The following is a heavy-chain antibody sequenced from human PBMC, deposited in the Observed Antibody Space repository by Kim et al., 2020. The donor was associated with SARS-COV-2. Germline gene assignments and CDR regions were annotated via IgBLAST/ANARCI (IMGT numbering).Heavy chain of an antibody. CDR1: GGSFSGYY. V-gene: IGHV4-34*01. Sequence: SETLSLTCAVYGGSFSGYYWSWIRQPPGKGLEWIGEINHSGSTNYNPSLKSRVTISVDTSKNQFSLKLSSVTAADTAVYYCASGAVAGTRSLDYWGQGTLVTVSS. D-gene: IGHD6-19*01. CDR2: INHSGST. J-gene: IGHJ4*02. CDR3: ASGAVAGTRSLDY.